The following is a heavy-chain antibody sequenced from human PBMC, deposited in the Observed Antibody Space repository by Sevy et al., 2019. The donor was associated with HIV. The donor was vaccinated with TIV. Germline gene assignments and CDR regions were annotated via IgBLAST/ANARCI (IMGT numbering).Heavy chain of an antibody. J-gene: IGHJ6*02. Sequence: GESLKLSCKGSGYRFTDYWIAWVRQRPGKGPERMGIIYPGDSDTIYRRSFRVQFTISVDKSITTAYVKWSTLKASDTGIYYCARGARGTLPSYFYYGWDIWGQGTTVTVSS. CDR3: ARGARGTLPSYFYYGWDI. V-gene: IGHV5-51*01. CDR1: GYRFTDYW. D-gene: IGHD3-9*01. CDR2: IYPGDSDT.